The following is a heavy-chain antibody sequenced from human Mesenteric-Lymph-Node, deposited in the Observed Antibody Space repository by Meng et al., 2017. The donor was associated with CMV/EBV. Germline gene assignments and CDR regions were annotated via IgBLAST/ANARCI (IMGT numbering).Heavy chain of an antibody. CDR2: IYYTGST. Sequence: SETLSLTCTVSGDSITTYYWTWIRQPPGKGLEWIGHIYYTGSTNYNPSLKSRVTLSVDTSKNQFSLKLSSVTAADTAVYYCARDLYYYDSSGYPYYYYGMDVWGQGTTVTVSS. D-gene: IGHD3-22*01. J-gene: IGHJ6*02. CDR3: ARDLYYYDSSGYPYYYYGMDV. CDR1: GDSITTYY. V-gene: IGHV4-59*01.